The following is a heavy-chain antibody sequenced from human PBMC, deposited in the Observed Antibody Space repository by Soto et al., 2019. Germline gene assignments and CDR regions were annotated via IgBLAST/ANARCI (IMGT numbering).Heavy chain of an antibody. CDR2: IFPGDSNT. CDR3: AKRKNKVGDPFDS. D-gene: IGHD1-26*01. V-gene: IGHV5-51*01. CDR1: GDTFTTFW. J-gene: IGHJ4*02. Sequence: GESLKISCKDFGDTFTTFWIAWVREMPGKGLEWIGTIFPGDSNTRYNPSFEGQVAISVDKSVSTAYLQWSSLKASDTAMYYCAKRKNKVGDPFDSWGQGTLVTVYS.